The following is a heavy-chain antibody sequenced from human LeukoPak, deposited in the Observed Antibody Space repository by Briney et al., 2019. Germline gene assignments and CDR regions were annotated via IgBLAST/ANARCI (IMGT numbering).Heavy chain of an antibody. CDR3: AREGDADAFDI. D-gene: IGHD5-24*01. J-gene: IGHJ3*02. CDR1: GFTFSSFA. V-gene: IGHV3-64*01. Sequence: PGGSLRLSCAASGFTFSSFAMHWVRQAPGKGLEYVSAISSNGGSTYYANSVKGRFTISRDNSKNTLYLQMGSLRAEDTAVYYCAREGDADAFDIWGQGTMVTVSS. CDR2: ISSNGGST.